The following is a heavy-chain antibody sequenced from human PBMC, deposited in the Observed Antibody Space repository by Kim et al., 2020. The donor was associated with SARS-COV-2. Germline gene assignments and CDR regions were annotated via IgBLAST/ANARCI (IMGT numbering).Heavy chain of an antibody. CDR2: ISYDGSNK. CDR3: ARGWDDFVVSDYYYMDV. V-gene: IGHV3-30-3*01. J-gene: IGHJ6*03. CDR1: GFTFSSYA. Sequence: GGSLRLSCAASGFTFSSYAMHWVRQAPGKGLEWVAVISYDGSNKYYADSVKGRFTISRDNSKNTLYLQMNSLRAEDTAVYYCARGWDDFVVSDYYYMDV. D-gene: IGHD3-3*01.